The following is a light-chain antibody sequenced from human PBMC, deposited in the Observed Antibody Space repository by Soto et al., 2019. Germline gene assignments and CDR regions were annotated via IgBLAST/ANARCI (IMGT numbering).Light chain of an antibody. V-gene: IGKV1-9*01. CDR2: GAS. CDR3: HLFYIYPRT. CDR1: QGVRSY. J-gene: IGKJ1*01. Sequence: IQFTTYPTSRSASFGDRFTITCLASQGVRSYLAWFQQRPGKAPKLLIFGASTLQNGVPARFSGGGFGTEFTLTITCLQPEDFATYYCHLFYIYPRTFGQGGIVDIK.